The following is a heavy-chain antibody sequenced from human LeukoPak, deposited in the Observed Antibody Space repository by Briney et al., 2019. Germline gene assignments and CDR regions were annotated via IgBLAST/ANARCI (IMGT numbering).Heavy chain of an antibody. CDR3: AFHYYDSSGYYRDY. CDR1: GGSISSGSYY. V-gene: IGHV4-61*02. CDR2: IYTSGST. Sequence: PSQTLSLTCTVSGGSISSGSYYWSWIRQPAGKGLEWIGRIYTSGSTNYNPSLKSRVTISVDTSKHQFSLKLSSVTAADTAVYYCAFHYYDSSGYYRDYWGQGTLVTVSS. D-gene: IGHD3-22*01. J-gene: IGHJ4*02.